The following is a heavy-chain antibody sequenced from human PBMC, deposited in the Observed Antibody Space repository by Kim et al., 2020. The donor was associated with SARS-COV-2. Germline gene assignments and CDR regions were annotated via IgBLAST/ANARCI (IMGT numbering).Heavy chain of an antibody. CDR1: GYTFTSYA. D-gene: IGHD3-22*01. J-gene: IGHJ6*02. CDR2: INAGNGNT. V-gene: IGHV1-3*01. Sequence: ASVKVSCKASGYTFTSYAMHWVRQAPGQRLEWMGWINAGNGNTKYSQKFQGRVTITRDTSASTAYMELSSLRSEDTAVYYCARDDRNYYDSSGEDYYGMDVWGQGTTVTVSS. CDR3: ARDDRNYYDSSGEDYYGMDV.